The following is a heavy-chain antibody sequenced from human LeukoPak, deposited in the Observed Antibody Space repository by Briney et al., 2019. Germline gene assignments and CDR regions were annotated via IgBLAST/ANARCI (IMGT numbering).Heavy chain of an antibody. J-gene: IGHJ4*02. CDR3: AKDIGMVRGVTHFDY. Sequence: GGSLRLSCAASGFTFSSYAMIWVRQAPGKGLEWVSIIRGSGGSTYYADSVKGRFTISRDNSKNTLYLQMNSLRAEDTAVYYCAKDIGMVRGVTHFDYWGQGTLVTVSS. V-gene: IGHV3-23*01. D-gene: IGHD3-10*01. CDR2: IRGSGGST. CDR1: GFTFSSYA.